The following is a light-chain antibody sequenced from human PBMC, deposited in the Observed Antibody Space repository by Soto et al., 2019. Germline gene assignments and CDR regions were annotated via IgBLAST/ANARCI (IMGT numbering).Light chain of an antibody. V-gene: IGLV2-14*01. CDR2: DVT. CDR1: SSDIGGYDY. Sequence: QSALTQPASVSGSPGQSITISCTGTSSDIGGYDYVSWYQQYPGKVPKLMIYDVTNRASGVPSRFSASKSGDTASLTISGRQAEDEADYYCISYTSTSTLVVFGGGTKLTVL. CDR3: ISYTSTSTLVV. J-gene: IGLJ2*01.